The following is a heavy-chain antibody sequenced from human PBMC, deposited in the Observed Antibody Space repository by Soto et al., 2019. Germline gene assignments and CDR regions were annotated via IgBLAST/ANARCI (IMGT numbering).Heavy chain of an antibody. V-gene: IGHV4-59*08. J-gene: IGHJ6*02. Sequence: SETLSLTCPVSGGSISISFWSSLWQPPGRGLEWIGHIHYSGSTNYNPSLKSRVTISVDTSKNQVSLKLSSVTAADTAMYFCARQVSSAWPPYYYDMDVWGQGTTVT. D-gene: IGHD6-25*01. CDR2: IHYSGST. CDR3: ARQVSSAWPPYYYDMDV. CDR1: GGSISISF.